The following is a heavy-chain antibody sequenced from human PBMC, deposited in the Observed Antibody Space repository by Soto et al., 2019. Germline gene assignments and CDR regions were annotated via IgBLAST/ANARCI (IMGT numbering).Heavy chain of an antibody. Sequence: EVQLVESGGGLVQPGGSLRLSCAASGFTFSSYWMNWVRQAPGKRLEWVANIKQDGSEKYYVDSVKGRFTISRDNTKNSLYLQMNSLRAEDTAVYYCAREQLQVVIPDYWGQGTLVTVSS. V-gene: IGHV3-7*01. CDR3: AREQLQVVIPDY. CDR2: IKQDGSEK. J-gene: IGHJ4*02. CDR1: GFTFSSYW. D-gene: IGHD6-13*01.